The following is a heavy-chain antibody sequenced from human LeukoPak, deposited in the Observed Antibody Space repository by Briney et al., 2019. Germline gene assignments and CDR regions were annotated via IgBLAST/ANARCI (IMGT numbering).Heavy chain of an antibody. CDR2: ISSSSSYT. Sequence: GGSLRLSCAASGFTFSDYYMSWIRQAPGKGLEWVSYISSSSSYTNYADSVKGRFTISRDNAKNSLYLQMNSLRAEDTAVYYCAKGLGYCSGGSCYSVGYYYGMDVWGKGTTVTVSS. V-gene: IGHV3-11*06. D-gene: IGHD2-15*01. J-gene: IGHJ6*04. CDR1: GFTFSDYY. CDR3: AKGLGYCSGGSCYSVGYYYGMDV.